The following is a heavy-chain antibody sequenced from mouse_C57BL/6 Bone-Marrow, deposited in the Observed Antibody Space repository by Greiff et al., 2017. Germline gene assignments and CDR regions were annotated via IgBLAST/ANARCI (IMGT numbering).Heavy chain of an antibody. J-gene: IGHJ1*03. Sequence: EVQGVESGGGLVQPKGSLKLSCAASGFSFNTYAMNWVRQAPGKGLEWVARIRSKSNNYATYYADSVKDRFTISRDDSESMLYLQMNNLKTEDTAMYYCVREYYGSSADWYFDVWGTGTTVTVSS. CDR2: IRSKSNNYAT. D-gene: IGHD1-1*01. CDR3: VREYYGSSADWYFDV. CDR1: GFSFNTYA. V-gene: IGHV10-1*01.